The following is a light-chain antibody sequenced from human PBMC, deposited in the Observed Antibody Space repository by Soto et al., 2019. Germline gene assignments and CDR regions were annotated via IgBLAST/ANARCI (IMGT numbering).Light chain of an antibody. CDR3: SSYTGSRAYV. CDR1: SSDVGGYNY. V-gene: IGLV2-14*01. J-gene: IGLJ1*01. CDR2: EVS. Sequence: PASGRGSPGQPNTISSTATSSDVGGYNYVPWYQQQSGKAPKLMIHEVSNRPSGVSSRLYGSKSGNTASLTISGRQAEDEAEYYCSSYTGSRAYVFGMGTKVT.